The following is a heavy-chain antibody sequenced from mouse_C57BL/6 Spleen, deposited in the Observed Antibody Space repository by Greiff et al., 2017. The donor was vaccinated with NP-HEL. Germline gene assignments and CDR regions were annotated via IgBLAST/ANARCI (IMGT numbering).Heavy chain of an antibody. J-gene: IGHJ3*01. CDR1: GYTFTDYY. V-gene: IGHV1-75*01. CDR3: ARSDDYDPSWFAY. CDR2: IFPGSGST. Sequence: VQLQQSGPELVKPGASVKISCKASGYTFTDYYINWVKQRPGQGLEWIGWIFPGSGSTYYNEKFKGKATLTVDKSSSTAYMLLSSLTSEDSAVYFCARSDDYDPSWFAYWGQGTLVTVSA. D-gene: IGHD2-4*01.